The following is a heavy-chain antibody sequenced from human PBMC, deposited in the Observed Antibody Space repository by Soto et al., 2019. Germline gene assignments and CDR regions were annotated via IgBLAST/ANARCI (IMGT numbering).Heavy chain of an antibody. D-gene: IGHD3-9*01. Sequence: GGSLRLSCAASGFTFSSYAMSWVRQAPGKGLEWVSAISGSGGSTYYADSVKGRFTISRDNSKNTLYLQMNSLRAEDTAVYYCEGGGPLTGYYNTGPQNYYYYMDVWGKGTTVTVSS. J-gene: IGHJ6*03. CDR1: GFTFSSYA. CDR2: ISGSGGST. CDR3: EGGGPLTGYYNTGPQNYYYYMDV. V-gene: IGHV3-23*01.